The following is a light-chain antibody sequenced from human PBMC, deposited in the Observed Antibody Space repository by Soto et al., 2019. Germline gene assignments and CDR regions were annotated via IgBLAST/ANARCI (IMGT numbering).Light chain of an antibody. V-gene: IGKV1-39*01. Sequence: DIQMTQFPSSLSASVGDSVTITCRASQNIRIYLNWYQHKPGKAPSVLVYGASTLQSGVPSRFSGSASGPVYTLTINSLQPEDFATYYCQQTYNSPPTFGQGTKVDIK. CDR3: QQTYNSPPT. J-gene: IGKJ1*01. CDR2: GAS. CDR1: QNIRIY.